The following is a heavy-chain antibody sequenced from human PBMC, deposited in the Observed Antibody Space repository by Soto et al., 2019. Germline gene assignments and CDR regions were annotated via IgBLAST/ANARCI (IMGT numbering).Heavy chain of an antibody. D-gene: IGHD6-13*01. Sequence: ASVKVSCKASGYDFTAYDINWVRQASGQGLEWMGWMNPINGATGSARRFQGRVSMTRNTATGTAYLELTSLRSDDSAVYYCGRGPSPRAPAGGTPYYYAMDVWGQGTTVTVYS. CDR3: GRGPSPRAPAGGTPYYYAMDV. J-gene: IGHJ6*02. CDR1: GYDFTAYD. CDR2: MNPINGAT. V-gene: IGHV1-8*02.